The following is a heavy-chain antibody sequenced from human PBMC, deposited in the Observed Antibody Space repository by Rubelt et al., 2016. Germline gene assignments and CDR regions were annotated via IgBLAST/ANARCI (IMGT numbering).Heavy chain of an antibody. CDR2: ISYDGSNK. CDR1: GFTFSSYA. CDR3: ANTLGPGDHDY. D-gene: IGHD3-10*01. Sequence: QVQLVESGGGVVQPGRSLRLSCAASGFTFSSYAMHWVRQAPGKGLEWVAVISYDGSNKYYADSVKGRFTISRDNAKNSLYLQMNSLRAEDTAVYYCANTLGPGDHDYWGQGTLVTVSS. V-gene: IGHV3-30*04. J-gene: IGHJ4*02.